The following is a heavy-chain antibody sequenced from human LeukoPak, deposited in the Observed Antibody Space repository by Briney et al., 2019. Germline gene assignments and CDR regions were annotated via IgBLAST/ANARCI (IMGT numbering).Heavy chain of an antibody. V-gene: IGHV3-30*01. CDR1: GFTFSSYA. Sequence: GGSLRLSCAASGFTFSSYAMHWVRQAPGKGLEWVAVISYDGSNKYYADSVKGRFTISRDNSKNTLYLQMNSLRAEDTAVYYCAGALMSPFDPWGQGTPVTVSS. CDR2: ISYDGSNK. CDR3: AGALMSPFDP. D-gene: IGHD2-8*01. J-gene: IGHJ5*02.